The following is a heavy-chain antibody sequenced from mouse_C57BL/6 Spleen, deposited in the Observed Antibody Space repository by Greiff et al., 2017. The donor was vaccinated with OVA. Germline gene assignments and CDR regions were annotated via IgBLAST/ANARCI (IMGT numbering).Heavy chain of an antibody. Sequence: VQLQESGAELVRPGASVTLSCKASGYTFTDYEMHWVKQTPVHGLEWIGAIDPETGGTAYNQKFKGKAILTADKSSSTAYMELRSLTSEDSAVYYCTRSEYITTVVADGFAYWGQGTLVTVSA. J-gene: IGHJ3*01. CDR1: GYTFTDYE. D-gene: IGHD1-1*01. CDR3: TRSEYITTVVADGFAY. V-gene: IGHV1-15*01. CDR2: IDPETGGT.